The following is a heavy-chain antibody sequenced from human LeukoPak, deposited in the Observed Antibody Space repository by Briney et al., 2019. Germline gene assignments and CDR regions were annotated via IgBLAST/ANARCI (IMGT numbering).Heavy chain of an antibody. J-gene: IGHJ4*02. CDR2: IYSGGST. D-gene: IGHD2/OR15-2a*01. Sequence: GGSLGLSCAASGFTVSSNYMSWVRQAPGKGLEWVSVIYSGGSTYYADSVKGRFTISRDNSKNTLYLQMNSLRADDTAIYYCAKSCNSGNCYYNYWGQGTLVTVSS. V-gene: IGHV3-53*01. CDR1: GFTVSSNY. CDR3: AKSCNSGNCYYNY.